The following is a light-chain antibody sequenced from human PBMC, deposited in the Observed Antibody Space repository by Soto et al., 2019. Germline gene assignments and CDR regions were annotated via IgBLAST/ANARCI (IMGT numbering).Light chain of an antibody. CDR2: DAA. CDR1: QDISNY. Sequence: DIQMTQSRSSLSASVGDRVTITCQASQDISNYLSWYQQKPGKAPKLLIYDAANLQTGVPSRFSGGGSGTHFALTISSLQPEDIATYYCQHYHNLPFTFGPGTKVDVK. CDR3: QHYHNLPFT. J-gene: IGKJ3*01. V-gene: IGKV1-33*01.